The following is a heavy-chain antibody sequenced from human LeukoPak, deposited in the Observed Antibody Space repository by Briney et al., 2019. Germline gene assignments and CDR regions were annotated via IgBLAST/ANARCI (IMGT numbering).Heavy chain of an antibody. CDR1: GGSISSYY. D-gene: IGHD3-16*02. J-gene: IGHJ4*02. V-gene: IGHV4-59*01. CDR2: ISYSGST. Sequence: SETVSLTCTVSGGSISSYYWSWIRQPPGKGLEWIGYISYSGSTNYNPSLKSRVTISADTSKNQLSLKLNSVTAADTAVYYCARYIWGSYPTFEDYWGQGSLVTVSS. CDR3: ARYIWGSYPTFEDY.